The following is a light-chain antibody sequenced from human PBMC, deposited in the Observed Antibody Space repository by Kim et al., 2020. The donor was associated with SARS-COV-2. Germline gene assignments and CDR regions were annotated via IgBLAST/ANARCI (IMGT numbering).Light chain of an antibody. CDR2: KDR. J-gene: IGLJ2*01. CDR1: KMRDKY. CDR3: QASDSSTVV. V-gene: IGLV3-1*01. Sequence: LSRIQTANVTCYGDKMRDKYVCWYQPNTGPSPVVVIEKDRTRRAGIREPFSGSSSGNTATLTISGTQAMDEDDCDWQASDSSTVVFGGGTQLTVL.